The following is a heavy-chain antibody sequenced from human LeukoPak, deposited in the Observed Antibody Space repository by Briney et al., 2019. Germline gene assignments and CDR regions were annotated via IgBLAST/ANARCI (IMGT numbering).Heavy chain of an antibody. Sequence: GGSLRLSCAASGFTFSSYSMSWVRQAPGKGLEWVSSISSSSSYIYYADSVKGRFTISRDNAKNSLYLQMNSLRAEDTAVYYCARSTYSGPGDYWGQGTLVTVSS. CDR1: GFTFSSYS. D-gene: IGHD3-10*01. J-gene: IGHJ4*02. CDR3: ARSTYSGPGDY. CDR2: ISSSSSYI. V-gene: IGHV3-21*01.